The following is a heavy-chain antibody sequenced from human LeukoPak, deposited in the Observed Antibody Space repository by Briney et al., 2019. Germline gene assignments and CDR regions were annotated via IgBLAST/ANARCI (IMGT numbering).Heavy chain of an antibody. J-gene: IGHJ3*02. Sequence: PGGSLRLSCAASGFTFTTYWMSWVRQAPGKGLEWVANIKQDGTEKYYADSVKGRFTISRDNAKNSLYLQMNSLRAEDTAVYFCARDSNPNDGQVFYDAFDIWGQGTMVTVSS. CDR3: ARDSNPNDGQVFYDAFDI. V-gene: IGHV3-7*01. D-gene: IGHD5/OR15-5a*01. CDR2: IKQDGTEK. CDR1: GFTFTTYW.